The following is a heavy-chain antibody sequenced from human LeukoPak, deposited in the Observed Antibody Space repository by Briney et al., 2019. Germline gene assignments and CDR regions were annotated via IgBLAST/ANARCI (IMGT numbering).Heavy chain of an antibody. V-gene: IGHV3-53*01. CDR3: ARGSSSSWYSPVDY. CDR2: IYSGGST. J-gene: IGHJ4*02. D-gene: IGHD6-13*01. CDR1: GFTVSSNY. Sequence: GGSLRLSCAASGFTVSSNYMSWVRQAPGKGLEWVSVIYSGGSTYYAGSVKGRFTISRDNSKNTLHLQMNSLRAEDTAVYYCARGSSSSWYSPVDYWGQGTLVTVSS.